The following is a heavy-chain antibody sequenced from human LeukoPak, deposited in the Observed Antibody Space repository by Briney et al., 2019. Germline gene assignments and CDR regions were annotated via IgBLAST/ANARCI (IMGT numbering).Heavy chain of an antibody. CDR2: IYYSGST. D-gene: IGHD5-24*01. Sequence: SETLSLTCTXSXXSXXSYYXXXXXXPPGKGLEWIGYIYYSGSTNYXPSLKSRVTISVDTSKNQFSLKLSSVTAADTAVYYCARGTGYRRVYYFDYWGQGTLVTVSS. V-gene: IGHV4-59*01. CDR1: XXSXXSYY. CDR3: ARGTGYRRVYYFDY. J-gene: IGHJ4*02.